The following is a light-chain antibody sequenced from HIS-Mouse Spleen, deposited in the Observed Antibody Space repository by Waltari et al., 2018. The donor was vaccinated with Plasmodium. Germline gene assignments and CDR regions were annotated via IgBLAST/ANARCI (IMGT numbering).Light chain of an antibody. V-gene: IGLV3-1*01. CDR3: QAWDSSTDYV. CDR2: QDS. CDR1: KLGAKY. J-gene: IGLJ1*01. Sequence: SYELTQPPSVSVSPGQTASITCSGDKLGAKYACLYQQKPGQSPVLVIYQDSKRPSGIPERFSGSNSGNTATLTISGTQAMDEADYYCQAWDSSTDYVFGTGTKVTVL.